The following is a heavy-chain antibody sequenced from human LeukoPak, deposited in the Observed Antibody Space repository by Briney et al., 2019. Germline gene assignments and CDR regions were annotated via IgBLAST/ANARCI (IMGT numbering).Heavy chain of an antibody. V-gene: IGHV3-30*18. CDR2: ISYDGSNK. J-gene: IGHJ4*02. Sequence: PGGSPRLSCAASGFTFSSYGMHWVRQAPGKGLEWVAVISYDGSNKYYADSVKGRFTISRDNSKNTLYLQMNSLRAEDTAVYYCANQVPQEYYYDSSGYWDYWGQGTLVTVSS. CDR1: GFTFSSYG. D-gene: IGHD3-22*01. CDR3: ANQVPQEYYYDSSGYWDY.